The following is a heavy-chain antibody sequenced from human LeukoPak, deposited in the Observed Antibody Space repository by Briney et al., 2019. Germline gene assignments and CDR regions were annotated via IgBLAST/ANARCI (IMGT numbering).Heavy chain of an antibody. D-gene: IGHD2-2*01. J-gene: IGHJ6*02. Sequence: SVKVSCKASGYTFTYRYLHWVRQAPGQALEWMGWITPFNGNTNYVQKFQDRVTITRDRSMSTAYMELSSLRSEDTAMYYCASESQLLSLGDYYYYGMDVWGQGTTVTVSS. CDR3: ASESQLLSLGDYYYYGMDV. CDR1: GYTFTYRY. CDR2: ITPFNGNT. V-gene: IGHV1-45*02.